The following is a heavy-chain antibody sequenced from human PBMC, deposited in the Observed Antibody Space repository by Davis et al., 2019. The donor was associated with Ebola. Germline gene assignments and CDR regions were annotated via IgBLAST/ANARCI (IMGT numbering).Heavy chain of an antibody. D-gene: IGHD1-26*01. V-gene: IGHV3-30*12. CDR1: GFTFSSYG. Sequence: GESLKISCAASGFTFSSYGMHWVRQAPGKGLEWVAVISYDGSNKYYADSVKGRFAISRDNVRNSVSLQMNSLRAEDTAVYYCARGSPSGSYPDYWGQGTLVTVSS. J-gene: IGHJ4*02. CDR3: ARGSPSGSYPDY. CDR2: ISYDGSNK.